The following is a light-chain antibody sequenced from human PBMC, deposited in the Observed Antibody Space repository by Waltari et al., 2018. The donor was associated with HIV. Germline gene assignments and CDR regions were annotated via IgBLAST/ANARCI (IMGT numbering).Light chain of an antibody. J-gene: IGLJ3*02. CDR2: DNT. CDR3: GTWDGSLNVWV. V-gene: IGLV1-51*01. Sequence: QSVLPQPPSVSAASGQKVTISCSGSSSNIGDHFVSWYQQLPGIAPKLLIYDNTKRPSGNPDRFSGSKSGTSATLAITGLQTGDEADYYCGTWDGSLNVWVFGGGTKVTV. CDR1: SSNIGDHF.